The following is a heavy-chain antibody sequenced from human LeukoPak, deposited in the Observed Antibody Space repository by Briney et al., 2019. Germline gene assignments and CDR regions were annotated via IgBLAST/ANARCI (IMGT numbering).Heavy chain of an antibody. CDR1: GFSLSTSGMR. J-gene: IGHJ3*02. CDR3: ARILGGRYSYAFDI. CDR2: IDWDDDK. V-gene: IGHV2-70*04. D-gene: IGHD1-26*01. Sequence: SGPALVKPTQTLTLTCTFSGFSLSTSGMRVSWIRQPPGKALEWLARIDWDDDKFYSTSLKTRLTISKDTSKNQVVLTMTNMDPVDTATYYCARILGGRYSYAFDIWGQGTMVTVSS.